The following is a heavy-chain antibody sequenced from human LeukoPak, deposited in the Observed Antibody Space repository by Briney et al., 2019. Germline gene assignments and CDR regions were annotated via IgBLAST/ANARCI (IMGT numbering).Heavy chain of an antibody. V-gene: IGHV4-39*01. CDR3: ARHVGFITMVRGVINNNWFDP. D-gene: IGHD3-10*01. J-gene: IGHJ5*02. CDR2: IYYSGSH. Sequence: SETLSLTCTVSGGSISSSSYYCGWIRQPPGKGLEWIGSIYYSGSHYYNPSLKGRVTISVDTSKTQFSLRLSSVTAADTAVYYCARHVGFITMVRGVINNNWFDPWGQGTLVTVSS. CDR1: GGSISSSSYY.